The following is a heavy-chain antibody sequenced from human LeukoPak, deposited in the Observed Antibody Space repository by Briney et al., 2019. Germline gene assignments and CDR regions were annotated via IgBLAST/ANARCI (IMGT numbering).Heavy chain of an antibody. J-gene: IGHJ2*01. Sequence: GGSLRLSCAASGFTFSSYGMHWVRQAPGKGLEWVAVIWYDGSNKYYADSVKGRFTISRDNSKNALYLQMNSLRAEDTAVYYCAKPYSGYGEGWYFDLWGRGTLVTVSS. CDR2: IWYDGSNK. CDR1: GFTFSSYG. D-gene: IGHD5-12*01. CDR3: AKPYSGYGEGWYFDL. V-gene: IGHV3-33*06.